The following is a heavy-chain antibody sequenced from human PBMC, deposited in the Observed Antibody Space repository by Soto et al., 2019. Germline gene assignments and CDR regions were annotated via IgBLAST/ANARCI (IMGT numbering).Heavy chain of an antibody. CDR2: VIPIFGTP. J-gene: IGHJ6*02. D-gene: IGHD2-15*01. V-gene: IGHV1-69*01. CDR1: GGTFSTYA. Sequence: QVQLVQSGAEVKKPGSSVKVSCKAPGGTFSTYAISWVRQAPGQGLEWMGGVIPIFGTPKYAQKFQGRVTNTADESTSTSYMELRSLRSEDTAVYYCARSQGGSSSLDIYYYYYYGMDVWGQGTTVTVSS. CDR3: ARSQGGSSSLDIYYYYYYGMDV.